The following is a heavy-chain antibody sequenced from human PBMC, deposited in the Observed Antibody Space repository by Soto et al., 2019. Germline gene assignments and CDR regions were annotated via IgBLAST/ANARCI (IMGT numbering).Heavy chain of an antibody. Sequence: GASVKVSCKASGYTFTSYYMHWVRQAPGQGLEWMGWITAYSGNTKYAQKFQGRVTMTRNTSISTAYMELSSLRSEDTAVYYCARGPGGSGITIFGVVAYDYYYYGMDVWGQGTTVTVSS. D-gene: IGHD3-3*01. CDR2: ITAYSGNT. V-gene: IGHV1-8*02. CDR3: ARGPGGSGITIFGVVAYDYYYYGMDV. J-gene: IGHJ6*02. CDR1: GYTFTSYY.